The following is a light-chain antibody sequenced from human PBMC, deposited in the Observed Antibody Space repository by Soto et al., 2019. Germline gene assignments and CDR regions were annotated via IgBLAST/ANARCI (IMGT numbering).Light chain of an antibody. CDR2: QVN. CDR3: SSFAGSYSPYV. Sequence: QSALTQPPSASGSPGQSVTISCTGTSSDIGVYDFVSWYQQHPGKAPKVIIYQVNKRPSGVPDRFSGSKSGSTASLTVSGLRHEDEADYFCSSFAGSYSPYVFGTGTKLTVL. V-gene: IGLV2-8*01. CDR1: SSDIGVYDF. J-gene: IGLJ1*01.